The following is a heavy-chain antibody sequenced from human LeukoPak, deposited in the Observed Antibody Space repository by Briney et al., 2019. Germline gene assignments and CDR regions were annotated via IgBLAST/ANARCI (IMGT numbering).Heavy chain of an antibody. CDR2: INHSGST. Sequence: PSETLSLTCAVYGGSFSGYYWSWIRQPPGKGLEWIGEINHSGSTNYNPSLKSRVTISVDTSKNQFSLKLSSVTAADTAVYYCARADLHYYDSSGYYPNWFDPWGQGTLVTVSS. V-gene: IGHV4-34*01. CDR1: GGSFSGYY. D-gene: IGHD3-22*01. J-gene: IGHJ5*02. CDR3: ARADLHYYDSSGYYPNWFDP.